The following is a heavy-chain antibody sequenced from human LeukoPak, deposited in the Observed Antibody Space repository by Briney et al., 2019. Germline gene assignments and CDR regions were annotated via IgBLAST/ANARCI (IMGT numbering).Heavy chain of an antibody. CDR3: ASLLGYYDFWSGYPRADY. V-gene: IGHV4-39*01. CDR2: SYYSGNT. Sequence: PSGTLSLTCSLSGGSITSTTYYWGWIRQPPGKGLEWIGSSYYSGNTYYNPSLESRVTISVDTSKNQFSLKLSSVTAADTAVYYCASLLGYYDFWSGYPRADYWGQGTLVTVSS. D-gene: IGHD3-3*01. CDR1: GGSITSTTYY. J-gene: IGHJ4*02.